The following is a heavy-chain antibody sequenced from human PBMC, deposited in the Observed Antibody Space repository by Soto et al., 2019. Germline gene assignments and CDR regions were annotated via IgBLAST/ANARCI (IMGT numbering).Heavy chain of an antibody. J-gene: IGHJ4*02. CDR1: GYSFTSYW. Sequence: PGESLKISCKGSGYSFTSYWIGWVRQMPGKGPEWMGIIYPGDSDTRYSPSFQGQVTISADKSISTAYLQWSSLKASDTAMYYCARQCGYSYGYRCIDYWGQGTLVTVSS. CDR2: IYPGDSDT. D-gene: IGHD5-18*01. V-gene: IGHV5-51*01. CDR3: ARQCGYSYGYRCIDY.